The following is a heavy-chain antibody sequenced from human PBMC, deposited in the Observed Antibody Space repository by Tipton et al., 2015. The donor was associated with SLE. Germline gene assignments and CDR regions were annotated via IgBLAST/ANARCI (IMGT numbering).Heavy chain of an antibody. CDR3: ARISTTCCYYFDY. D-gene: IGHD2-2*01. J-gene: IGHJ4*02. CDR1: GGSISSSNW. V-gene: IGHV4-4*02. Sequence: TLSLTCIISGGSISSSNWWSWVRQPPGKGLEWIGEIYHSGSTNYNPSLKSRVTMSVDRSKNQFSLKLNSVTAADTAVYYCARISTTCCYYFDYWGQGTLVTVSS. CDR2: IYHSGST.